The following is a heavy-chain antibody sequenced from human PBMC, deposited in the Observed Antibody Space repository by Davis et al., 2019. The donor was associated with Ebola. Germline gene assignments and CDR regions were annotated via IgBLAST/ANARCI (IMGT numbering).Heavy chain of an antibody. D-gene: IGHD5-24*01. CDR2: IFPDDSDA. Sequence: KVSCKGSGYGFTNYWIGWVRQMPGKGLEWMGFIFPDDSDATYSPSFQGQVTFSVDKSIRTAYLQWSSLKASDTAMYYCARGTDGYNPGGYFDSWGQGTLVTVSS. CDR3: ARGTDGYNPGGYFDS. CDR1: GYGFTNYW. V-gene: IGHV5-51*01. J-gene: IGHJ4*02.